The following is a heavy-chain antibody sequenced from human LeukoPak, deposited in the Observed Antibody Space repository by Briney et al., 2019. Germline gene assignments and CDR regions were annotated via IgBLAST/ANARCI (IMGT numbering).Heavy chain of an antibody. CDR2: INHSGDGT. CDR1: GDTLTGYY. CDR3: ARDSYYDSSGYYSSEYFQH. V-gene: IGHV1-46*01. D-gene: IGHD3-22*01. Sequence: ASVKVSCKASGDTLTGYYVHWVRQAPGQGLEWMGIINHSGDGTGYAQKFQGRVTMTRDTSISTAYMELSRLRSDDTAVYYCARDSYYDSSGYYSSEYFQHWGQGTLVTVSS. J-gene: IGHJ1*01.